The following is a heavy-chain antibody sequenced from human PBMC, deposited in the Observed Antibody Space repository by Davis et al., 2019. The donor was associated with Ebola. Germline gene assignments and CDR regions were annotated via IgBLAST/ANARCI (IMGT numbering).Heavy chain of an antibody. D-gene: IGHD4-17*01. CDR1: GYTFTGYY. V-gene: IGHV1-3*01. Sequence: ASVKVSCKASGYTFTGYYMHWVRQAPGQGLEWMAWINAANGYTKYSQNIQGRVTITRDTSANTVYMEMSSLKSEDTAVYYCARGTVTGSSDYWGQGTLVTVSS. CDR3: ARGTVTGSSDY. CDR2: INAANGYT. J-gene: IGHJ4*02.